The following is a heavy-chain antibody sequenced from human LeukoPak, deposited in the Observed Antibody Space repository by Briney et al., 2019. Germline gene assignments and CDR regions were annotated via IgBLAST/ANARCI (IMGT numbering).Heavy chain of an antibody. Sequence: GGSLRLSCAASGFIFSNYGMHWVRQAPGKGLEWVAVIWYDGSKKYYADSVKGRFTISRDDSKNTLYQQMNSLRAEDTAVYYCARVYSSGWADFDYWGQGTLVTVSS. CDR1: GFIFSNYG. D-gene: IGHD6-19*01. CDR2: IWYDGSKK. J-gene: IGHJ4*02. V-gene: IGHV3-33*01. CDR3: ARVYSSGWADFDY.